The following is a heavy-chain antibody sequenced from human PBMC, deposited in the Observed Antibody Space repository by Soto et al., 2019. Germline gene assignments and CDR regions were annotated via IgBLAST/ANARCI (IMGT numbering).Heavy chain of an antibody. CDR2: VNIYNGNT. CDR3: ASADYGDYDS. D-gene: IGHD4-17*01. CDR1: DFSFTSDH. J-gene: IGHJ5*01. Sequence: GPGVKKPGASVKVSCKASDFSFTSDHISWVRQAPGQSPEWMGWVNIYNGNTNYAPILRGRVTMTTDTSTSTAYMELRSLTSDDTAVYYCASADYGDYDSWGQGTLVTVSS. V-gene: IGHV1-18*01.